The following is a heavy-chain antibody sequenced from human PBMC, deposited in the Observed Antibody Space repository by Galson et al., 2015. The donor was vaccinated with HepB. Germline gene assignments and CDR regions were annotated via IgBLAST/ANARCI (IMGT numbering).Heavy chain of an antibody. V-gene: IGHV3-43*01. CDR2: ISWDGGST. J-gene: IGHJ4*02. CDR3: AKDSEWDHTPPNYFDY. Sequence: SLRLSCAASGFTFDDYTMHWVRQAPGKGLEWVSLISWDGGSTYYADSVKGRSTISRDNSKNSLYLQMNSLRTEDTALYYCAKDSEWDHTPPNYFDYWGQGTLVTVSS. D-gene: IGHD1-26*01. CDR1: GFTFDDYT.